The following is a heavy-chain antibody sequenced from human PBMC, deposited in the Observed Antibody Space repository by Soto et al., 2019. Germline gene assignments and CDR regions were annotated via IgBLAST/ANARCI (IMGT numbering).Heavy chain of an antibody. CDR1: GGTFSSYA. CDR2: IIPIFGTA. D-gene: IGHD3-10*01. CDR3: ARRIRGFGERRDYYGMDV. J-gene: IGHJ6*02. Sequence: QVQLVQSGAEVKKPGSSVKVSCKASGGTFSSYAISWVRQAPGQGLEWMGGIIPIFGTANYAQKFQGRVTITADESTSTAYMELSSLRSEDTAVYYCARRIRGFGERRDYYGMDVWGQGTTVTVSS. V-gene: IGHV1-69*01.